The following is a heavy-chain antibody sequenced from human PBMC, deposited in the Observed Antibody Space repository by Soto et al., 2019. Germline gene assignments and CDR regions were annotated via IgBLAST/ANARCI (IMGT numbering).Heavy chain of an antibody. CDR3: ARQSGSNDCYPRWLDS. Sequence: SETLSLTCTVSGGSINTYYWSWIRQPPGKGLGWIGSIYYSGNTNYNPSLKSRVTISVDTSKNQFSLKLTSVTAADTAVYYCARQSGSNDCYPRWLDSWGQGTLVPVSS. D-gene: IGHD2-21*02. CDR2: IYYSGNT. V-gene: IGHV4-59*08. J-gene: IGHJ5*01. CDR1: GGSINTYY.